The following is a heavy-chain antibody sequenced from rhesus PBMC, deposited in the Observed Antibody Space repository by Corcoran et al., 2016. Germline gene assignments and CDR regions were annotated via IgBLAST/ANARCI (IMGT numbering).Heavy chain of an antibody. V-gene: IGHV4-173*01. CDR2: ISGSVGIT. J-gene: IGHJ4*01. CDR3: ARESDTASTAVFDY. Sequence: QLQLQESGPGLVKPSETLSLTCAVSGGSISSNYWSWIRQPPGKGLEWIGLISGSVGITDYNPPLKSRVTISTDTSKNQVSLKLSSVTAADTAVYYCARESDTASTAVFDYWGQGVLVTVSS. CDR1: GGSISSNY. D-gene: IGHD5-30*01.